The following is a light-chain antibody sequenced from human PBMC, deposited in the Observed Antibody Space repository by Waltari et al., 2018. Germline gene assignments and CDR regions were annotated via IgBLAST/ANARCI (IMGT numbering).Light chain of an antibody. Sequence: EIVLTQSPGTLSLSVGERATVSCRASESVSRALAWYQQKPGQAPRLLIYGASTRATGIPDRFSGSGCGTDFSLTISRLEPDDFAVYDCQHYLRLPVTFGQGTTVEI. CDR1: ESVSRA. V-gene: IGKV3-20*01. J-gene: IGKJ1*01. CDR2: GAS. CDR3: QHYLRLPVT.